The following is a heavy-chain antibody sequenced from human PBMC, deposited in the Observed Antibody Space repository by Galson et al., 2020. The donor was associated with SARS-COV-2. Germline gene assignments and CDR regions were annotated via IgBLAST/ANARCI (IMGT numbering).Heavy chain of an antibody. CDR3: ARDLSGGWASDC. V-gene: IGHV3-30*04. CDR1: GFTFKSHG. Sequence: GGSLRLSCAASGFTFKSHGFHWVRQAPGKGLEWVSFISDNGRRKYYAASVKGRFTISRDDSKNTIYLQMSSLRLEDTALYYCARDLSGGWASDCWGQGTLVAVSS. J-gene: IGHJ4*02. D-gene: IGHD3-16*01. CDR2: ISDNGRRK.